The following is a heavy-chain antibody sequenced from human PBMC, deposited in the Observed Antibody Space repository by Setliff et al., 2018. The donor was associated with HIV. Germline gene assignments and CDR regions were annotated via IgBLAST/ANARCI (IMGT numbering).Heavy chain of an antibody. CDR1: GGSISSSSYY. J-gene: IGHJ4*02. CDR3: ARGFLRIAALRPFPKLDAADY. D-gene: IGHD6-6*01. Sequence: SETLSLTCTVSGGSISSSSYYWGWIRQPPGKGLEWIGSIYYSGSTYYDPSLKSRVTISVDTSKNQFSLKLSSVTAADTAVYYCARGFLRIAALRPFPKLDAADYWGQGTLVTVSS. CDR2: IYYSGST. V-gene: IGHV4-39*01.